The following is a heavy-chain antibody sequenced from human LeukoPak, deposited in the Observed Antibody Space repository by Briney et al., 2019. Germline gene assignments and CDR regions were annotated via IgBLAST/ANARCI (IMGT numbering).Heavy chain of an antibody. CDR1: GDSFSSNNY. D-gene: IGHD3-22*01. CDR3: ARNAGYSDLNY. CDR2: IYRSGAT. Sequence: PSETLSLTCTVSGDSFSSNNYWTWVRQPPGKGLEWIGEIYRSGATNYNPSLRSRVTVSLDKSKYQFSLRLNSVTAADTAIYYCARNAGYSDLNYWGQGVLVTVSS. J-gene: IGHJ4*02. V-gene: IGHV4-4*02.